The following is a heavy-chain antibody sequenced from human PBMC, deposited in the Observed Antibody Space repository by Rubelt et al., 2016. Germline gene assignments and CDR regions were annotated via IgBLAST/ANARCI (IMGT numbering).Heavy chain of an antibody. V-gene: IGHV4-34*01. J-gene: IGHJ4*02. Sequence: QVQLQQWGAGLLKPSETLSLTCAVYGGSFSGYYWSWIRQPPGKGLEWIGEISHSGSTNYNPSLNGRVTLSVDTSKNQCSLKLSAVTAADTAVYYCARRLNSIAVAGKGGQVDYWGQGTLVTVSS. CDR3: ARRLNSIAVAGKGGQVDY. CDR2: ISHSGST. D-gene: IGHD6-19*01. CDR1: GGSFSGYY.